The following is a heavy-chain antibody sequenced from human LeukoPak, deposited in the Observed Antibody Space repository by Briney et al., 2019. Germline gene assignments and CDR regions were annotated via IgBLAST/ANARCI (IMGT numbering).Heavy chain of an antibody. CDR3: ARGGGLDV. J-gene: IGHJ6*02. D-gene: IGHD3-16*01. Sequence: GGSLRLSCASSGFTFSAYHMNWARQAPGKGLKWVASINHNGNVNYYVDSVKGRFTISRDNAKNSLYLQMSNLRAEDTAVYFCARGGGLDVWGQGATVTVSS. V-gene: IGHV3-7*03. CDR2: INHNGNVN. CDR1: GFTFSAYH.